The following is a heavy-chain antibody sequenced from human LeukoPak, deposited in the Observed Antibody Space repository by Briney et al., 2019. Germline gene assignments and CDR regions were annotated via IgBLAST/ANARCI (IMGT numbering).Heavy chain of an antibody. CDR1: GGTFSSYA. D-gene: IGHD2-15*01. V-gene: IGHV1-24*01. CDR3: ATDPPPDGYCSGGSCYSAEYFQH. J-gene: IGHJ1*01. CDR2: FDPEDGET. Sequence: GASVKVSCKASGGTFSSYAISWVRQAPGQGLEWMGGFDPEDGETIYAQKFQGRVTMTEDTSTDTAYMELSSLRSEDTAVYYCATDPPPDGYCSGGSCYSAEYFQHWGQGTLVTVSS.